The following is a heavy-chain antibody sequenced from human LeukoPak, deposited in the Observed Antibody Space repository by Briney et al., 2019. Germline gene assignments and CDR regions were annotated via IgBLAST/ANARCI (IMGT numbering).Heavy chain of an antibody. CDR3: ARYSSYSGYYV. V-gene: IGHV4-39*07. CDR2: IFYSGST. Sequence: SETLSLTCTVSGGSISSSSYYWGWIRQPPGKGLEWIGSIFYSGSTYYNPSLKSRVTISVDTSKNQFSLKLSSVTAADTAVYYCARYSSYSGYYVWGQGTLVTVSS. D-gene: IGHD3-22*01. CDR1: GGSISSSSYY. J-gene: IGHJ4*02.